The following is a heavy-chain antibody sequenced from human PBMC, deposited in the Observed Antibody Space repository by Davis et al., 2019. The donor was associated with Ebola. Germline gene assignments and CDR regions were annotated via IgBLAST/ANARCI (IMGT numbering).Heavy chain of an antibody. CDR2: ISADNGNT. D-gene: IGHD3-22*01. Sequence: AASVKVSCKASGYTFSSYGVTWVRQAPGQGLGWMGWISADNGNTNYAQKFQGRVTMTTDTSTSTAYMELTSLRSDDTAVYYCARMRNYYETNGFNWYFDLWGRGTLVTVSS. CDR3: ARMRNYYETNGFNWYFDL. V-gene: IGHV1-18*01. CDR1: GYTFSSYG. J-gene: IGHJ2*01.